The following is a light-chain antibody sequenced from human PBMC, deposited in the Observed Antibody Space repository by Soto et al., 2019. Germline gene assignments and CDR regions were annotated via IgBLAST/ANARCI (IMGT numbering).Light chain of an antibody. J-gene: IGLJ3*02. CDR3: GSWDSSLSGGV. V-gene: IGLV1-51*02. Sequence: QSVLTQPPSVSAAPGQKVTISYSGSSSNIGNNIVSWYQQLPGTAPKLLIYENNKRPSGIPDRFSGSKSGTSATLGITGLQTGDEAEYYCGSWDSSLSGGVFGGGTKLTVL. CDR1: SSNIGNNI. CDR2: ENN.